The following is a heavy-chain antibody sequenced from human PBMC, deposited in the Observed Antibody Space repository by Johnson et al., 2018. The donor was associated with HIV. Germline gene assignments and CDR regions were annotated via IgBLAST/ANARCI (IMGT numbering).Heavy chain of an antibody. CDR2: ISGSGGST. Sequence: VQLVESGGGFVQPGRSLRLSCAASGFTFDDYAMHWVRQAPGKGLEWVSAISGSGGSTYYADSVKGRFTISRDNSKNTLYLQMNSLRAEDTAVYYCARGYGVYATSFDVWGQGTVVAVSS. V-gene: IGHV3-23*04. CDR1: GFTFDDYA. CDR3: ARGYGVYATSFDV. D-gene: IGHD5/OR15-5a*01. J-gene: IGHJ3*01.